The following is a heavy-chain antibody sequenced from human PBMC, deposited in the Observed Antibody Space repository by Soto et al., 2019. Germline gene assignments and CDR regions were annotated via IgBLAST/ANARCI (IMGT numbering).Heavy chain of an antibody. V-gene: IGHV2-5*02. D-gene: IGHD6-13*01. J-gene: IGHJ4*02. CDR1: GFSLSTSGVS. Sequence: QITLKESGPTLVKPTQTLTLTCTFSGFSLSTSGVSVGWIRQPPGKSLEWLALIYWGGDKRYSTSLKSRLTITKDTSKNQVVITMTNMDPADTASYNCAHSPGGSWYFAYWGQGTLVTVSS. CDR3: AHSPGGSWYFAY. CDR2: IYWGGDK.